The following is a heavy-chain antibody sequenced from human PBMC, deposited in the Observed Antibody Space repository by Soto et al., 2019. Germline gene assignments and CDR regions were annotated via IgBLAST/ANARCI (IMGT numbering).Heavy chain of an antibody. Sequence: ASVKVSCKASGGTFSSYAISWVRQAPGQGLEWMGGLIPIFGTANYAQKFQGRVTITADESTSTAYMELSSLRSEDTAVYYCASMNDAFDIWGQGTRDTVSS. CDR2: LIPIFGTA. CDR1: GGTFSSYA. CDR3: ASMNDAFDI. J-gene: IGHJ3*02. V-gene: IGHV1-69*13.